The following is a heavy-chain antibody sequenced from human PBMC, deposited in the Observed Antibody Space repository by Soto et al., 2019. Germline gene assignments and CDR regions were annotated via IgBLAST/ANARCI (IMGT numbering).Heavy chain of an antibody. J-gene: IGHJ6*03. CDR2: IYHSGST. Sequence: QVQLQESGPGLVKPSGTLSLTCAVSSGSISSSNWWSWVRQPPGKGLEWIGEIYHSGSTNYNPSLKSRDTISVDKSKNQFSLKLSSVTAAVTAVYYCARMSDIVATITPPVLWGNYYMDVWGKGTTVTVSS. D-gene: IGHD5-12*01. CDR3: ARMSDIVATITPPVLWGNYYMDV. CDR1: SGSISSSNW. V-gene: IGHV4-4*02.